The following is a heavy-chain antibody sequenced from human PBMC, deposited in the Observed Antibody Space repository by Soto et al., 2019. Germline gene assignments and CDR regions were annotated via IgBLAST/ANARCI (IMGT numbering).Heavy chain of an antibody. CDR2: IYYSGST. D-gene: IGHD6-13*01. CDR1: GGSISSGGYY. CDR3: ARYSSSWYNYFDY. V-gene: IGHV4-31*03. J-gene: IGHJ4*02. Sequence: SETLSLTCTVSGGSISSGGYYWSWIRQHPGKGLEWIGYIYYSGSTYYNPSLKSRVTISVDTSKNQFSLKLSSVTAADTAVYYCARYSSSWYNYFDYWGQGTLVTVSS.